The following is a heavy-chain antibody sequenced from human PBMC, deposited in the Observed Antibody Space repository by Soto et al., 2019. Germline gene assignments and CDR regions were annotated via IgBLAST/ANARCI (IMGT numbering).Heavy chain of an antibody. CDR1: GYTFSSYG. J-gene: IGHJ4*02. CDR2: ISPYNDQT. Sequence: QGQLVQSGAEVKKPGASVRVSCKASGYTFSSYGISWVRQAPGQGLEWMGWISPYNDQTNYAQKLQGRVTVTTDISTSTAYMELRSLRSDDTAVYYCARRNNYGSGDKIYYFDYWGQGTLVTVSS. D-gene: IGHD3-10*01. CDR3: ARRNNYGSGDKIYYFDY. V-gene: IGHV1-18*01.